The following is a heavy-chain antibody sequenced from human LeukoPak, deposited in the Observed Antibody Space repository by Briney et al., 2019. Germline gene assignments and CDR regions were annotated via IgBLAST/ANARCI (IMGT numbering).Heavy chain of an antibody. J-gene: IGHJ4*02. CDR2: IYPGDSDT. V-gene: IGHV5-51*01. Sequence: GESLKISCKGSGYSFTSYWIGWVRQMPGKGLEWMGIIYPGDSDTRYSPSFQGQVTISADKSISTAYLQWSSLKASDTAMYYCARLFVSVAGPRKYNFRGSMGPAYFDYWGQGTLVTVSS. CDR3: ARLFVSVAGPRKYNFRGSMGPAYFDY. CDR1: GYSFTSYW. D-gene: IGHD6-19*01.